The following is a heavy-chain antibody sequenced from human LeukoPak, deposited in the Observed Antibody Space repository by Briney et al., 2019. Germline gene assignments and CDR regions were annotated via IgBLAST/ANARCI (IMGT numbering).Heavy chain of an antibody. D-gene: IGHD3-22*01. Sequence: SETLSLTCTVSGGSISSYYWSWIRLPPGKGLEWIGSIYYSGSTYYNPSLKSRVTISVDTSKNQFSLKLSSVTAADTAVYYCARHPDSSGRYGMDVWGQGTTVTVSS. V-gene: IGHV4-59*05. CDR1: GGSISSYY. CDR2: IYYSGST. CDR3: ARHPDSSGRYGMDV. J-gene: IGHJ6*02.